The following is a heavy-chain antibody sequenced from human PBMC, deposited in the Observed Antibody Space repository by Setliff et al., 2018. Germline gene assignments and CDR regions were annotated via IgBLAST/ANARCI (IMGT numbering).Heavy chain of an antibody. Sequence: ASVKVSCKASGYTFTGYYMHWVRQAPGQGLEWMGWINPNSGGTNYAQKFQGWVTMTRDTSNSTAYMELSRLRSDDTAVYYCARGIPAYDFWSGYYIGYYYYMDVWGKGTTVTVSS. CDR3: ARGIPAYDFWSGYYIGYYYYMDV. V-gene: IGHV1-2*04. D-gene: IGHD3-3*01. CDR2: INPNSGGT. CDR1: GYTFTGYY. J-gene: IGHJ6*03.